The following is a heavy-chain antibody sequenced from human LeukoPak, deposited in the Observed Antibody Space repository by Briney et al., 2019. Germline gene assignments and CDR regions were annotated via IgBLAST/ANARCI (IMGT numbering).Heavy chain of an antibody. Sequence: ASVKVSCKASGYPFTSFGIVWVRQAPGQGLEWMGWISAYSGHTNYAQKLQGRVTMTTDRSTSTVYMELRSLRFDDTAVYYCARGADYKTVKYDYWGRGTLVTVSS. V-gene: IGHV1-18*01. CDR1: GYPFTSFG. J-gene: IGHJ4*02. CDR3: ARGADYKTVKYDY. D-gene: IGHD4-11*01. CDR2: ISAYSGHT.